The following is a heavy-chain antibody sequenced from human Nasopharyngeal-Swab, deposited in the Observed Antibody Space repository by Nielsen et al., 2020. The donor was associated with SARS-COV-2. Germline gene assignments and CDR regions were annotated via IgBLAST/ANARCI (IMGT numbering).Heavy chain of an antibody. CDR2: IIPIFGTA. V-gene: IGHV1-69*06. CDR3: TYDSSGHYYYYMDV. D-gene: IGHD3-22*01. Sequence: WVRQAPGQGLEWMGGIIPIFGTANYAQKFQGRVTITADKSTSTAYMELSSLRSEDTAVYYCTYDSSGHYYYYMDVWGKGITVTVSS. J-gene: IGHJ6*03.